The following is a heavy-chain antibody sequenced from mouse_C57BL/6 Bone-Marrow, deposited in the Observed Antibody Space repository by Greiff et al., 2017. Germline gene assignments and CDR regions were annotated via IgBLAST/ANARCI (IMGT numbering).Heavy chain of an antibody. CDR2: ITPRDGST. Sequence: QVQLQQSDAELVKPGASVKISCKVSGYTFTDHTIHWMKQRPEQGLEWIGYITPRDGSTKYNEKFKGKATLTADKSASTAYMQLNSLRSEDSAVYFCAREVYDGYDWFAYWGQGTLVTVSA. J-gene: IGHJ3*01. V-gene: IGHV1-78*01. CDR3: AREVYDGYDWFAY. CDR1: GYTFTDHT. D-gene: IGHD2-3*01.